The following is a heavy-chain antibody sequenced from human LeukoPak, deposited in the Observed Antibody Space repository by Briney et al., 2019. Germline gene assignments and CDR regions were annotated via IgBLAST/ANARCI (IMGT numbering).Heavy chain of an antibody. D-gene: IGHD6-19*01. Sequence: GGSLRPSCAASGFTFSSFEMNWVSQAPGKGLEWISYISSSGSTIHYADSVKGRFTISRDNAKNSLYLQMNSLRAEDTAGYYCARARRIAVTGTFLDPWGQGALVTVSS. CDR1: GFTFSSFE. V-gene: IGHV3-48*03. CDR2: ISSSGSTI. CDR3: ARARRIAVTGTFLDP. J-gene: IGHJ5*02.